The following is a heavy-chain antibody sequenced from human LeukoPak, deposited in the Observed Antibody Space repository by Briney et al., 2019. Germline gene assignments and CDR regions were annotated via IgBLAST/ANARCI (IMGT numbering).Heavy chain of an antibody. V-gene: IGHV1-69*04. D-gene: IGHD2-2*01. Sequence: SVKVSCKASGGTFSSYAISWVRQAPGQGLEWMGRIIPILGIAIYAQKFQGRVTITADKSTSTAYMELSSLRSEDTAVYYCARERSPAARTFDYWGQGTLVTVSS. J-gene: IGHJ4*02. CDR1: GGTFSSYA. CDR3: ARERSPAARTFDY. CDR2: IIPILGIA.